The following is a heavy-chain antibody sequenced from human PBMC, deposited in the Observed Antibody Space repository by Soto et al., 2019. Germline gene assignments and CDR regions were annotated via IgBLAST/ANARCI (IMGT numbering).Heavy chain of an antibody. J-gene: IGHJ6*02. Sequence: GESLKISCKGSGYSFTSYWISWVRQMPGKGLEWMGRIDPSDSYTNYSPSFQGHVTISADKSISTAYLQWSSLKASDTAMYYCARALWEYSSSSGYYYYYGMGVWGQGTTVTVSS. CDR1: GYSFTSYW. CDR2: IDPSDSYT. V-gene: IGHV5-10-1*01. D-gene: IGHD6-6*01. CDR3: ARALWEYSSSSGYYYYYGMGV.